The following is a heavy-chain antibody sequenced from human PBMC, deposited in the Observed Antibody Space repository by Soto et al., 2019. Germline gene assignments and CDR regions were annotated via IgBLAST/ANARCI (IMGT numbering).Heavy chain of an antibody. CDR3: SSCGGDCYRQDY. CDR2: IIPILGIA. J-gene: IGHJ4*02. V-gene: IGHV1-69*02. Sequence: QVQLVQSGAEVKKPGSSVKVSCKASGGTFSSYTISWVRQAPGQGLEWMGRIIPILGIANYAQKFQGRVTITADKSTSTAYMELSSLRSEDTAVYYCSSCGGDCYRQDYWGQGTLVTVSS. D-gene: IGHD2-21*02. CDR1: GGTFSSYT.